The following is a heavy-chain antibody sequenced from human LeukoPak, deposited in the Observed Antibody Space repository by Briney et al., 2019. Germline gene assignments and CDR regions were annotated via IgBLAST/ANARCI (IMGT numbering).Heavy chain of an antibody. J-gene: IGHJ6*02. CDR3: ARLYGYTYGHGGMDV. D-gene: IGHD5-18*01. Sequence: SETLSLTCIVSGGSLNSPNYYWGWIRQPPGKGLEWIGTIYYSGTTYYNPSLKSRLTISVDTSNQFSLKLTSVTAADTAVYYCARLYGYTYGHGGMDVWGQGTTVTVSS. V-gene: IGHV4-39*01. CDR2: IYYSGTT. CDR1: GGSLNSPNYY.